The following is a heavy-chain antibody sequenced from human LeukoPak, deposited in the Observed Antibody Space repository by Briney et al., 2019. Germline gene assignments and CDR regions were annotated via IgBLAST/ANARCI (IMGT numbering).Heavy chain of an antibody. CDR3: ARDLSGNSYFDY. V-gene: IGHV3-30-3*01. CDR1: GCTFSSYP. CDR2: ISYDGSNR. D-gene: IGHD4-23*01. Sequence: GGSLRLSCADSGCTFSSYPMHWVRQAPGKGLEWVAVISYDGSNRYYIDSVKGRFTISRDNSKNTLYLQMDSLRAEDTAVYYCARDLSGNSYFDYWGQGTLVTVSS. J-gene: IGHJ4*02.